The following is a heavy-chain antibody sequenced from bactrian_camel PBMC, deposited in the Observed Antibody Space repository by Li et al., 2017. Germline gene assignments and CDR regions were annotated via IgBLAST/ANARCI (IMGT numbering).Heavy chain of an antibody. CDR2: ITRASSI. D-gene: IGHD7*01. V-gene: IGHV3S53*01. J-gene: IGHJ4*01. Sequence: HVQLVESGGGSVQAGGSLTLSCAASGHSHSHGCMGWFRQPPGKQREGVAAITRASSISYADSVKGRFTISEDNAKNTLYLQMNSLKPEDSAMYYCAGAGPRWPGNCGEYNYWGQGTQVTVSS. CDR3: AGAGPRWPGNCGEYNY. CDR1: GHSHSHGC.